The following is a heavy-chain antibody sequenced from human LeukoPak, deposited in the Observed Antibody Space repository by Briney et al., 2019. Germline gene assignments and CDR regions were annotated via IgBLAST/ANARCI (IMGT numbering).Heavy chain of an antibody. CDR1: GFTFTSYA. Sequence: PGGSLRLSCAASGFTFTSYAMTWVRQAPGKGLEWVSYISSGSSTIYYADSVKGRFTISRDNAMNLLHLQMNSLRDDDTAVYYCVGWYYFDFWGQGTLVTVSS. CDR2: ISSGSSTI. V-gene: IGHV3-48*02. D-gene: IGHD3-10*01. CDR3: VGWYYFDF. J-gene: IGHJ4*02.